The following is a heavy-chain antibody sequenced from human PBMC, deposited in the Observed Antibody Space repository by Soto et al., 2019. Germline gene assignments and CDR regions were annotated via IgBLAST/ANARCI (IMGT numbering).Heavy chain of an antibody. D-gene: IGHD3-10*01. CDR3: ARDEVIYYGSGSQAYSYMDV. Sequence: QVQLQESGPGLVKPSQTLSLTCTVSGGSISSGGYYWSWIRQHPGKGLEWIGYIYYSGSTYYNPSLGCRVTISVDTSKNQFSLKLSSVTAADTAVYCCARDEVIYYGSGSQAYSYMDVWGKGTTVTVSS. CDR1: GGSISSGGYY. CDR2: IYYSGST. V-gene: IGHV4-31*03. J-gene: IGHJ6*03.